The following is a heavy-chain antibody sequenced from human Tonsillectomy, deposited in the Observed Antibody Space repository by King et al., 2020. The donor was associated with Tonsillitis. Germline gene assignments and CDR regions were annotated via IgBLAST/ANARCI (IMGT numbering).Heavy chain of an antibody. Sequence: QLVQSGAEVKKPGESLRISCKGSAYSFTSYWIAWVRQMPGKSLEWRGIIYPGDSDTTYSPSFQGQVTFSADKSISTAYLHWSSLKASDTAMFYCARQVYSSGWYLDYWGQGTLVTVSS. CDR2: IYPGDSDT. V-gene: IGHV5-51*01. CDR1: AYSFTSYW. D-gene: IGHD6-19*01. CDR3: ARQVYSSGWYLDY. J-gene: IGHJ4*02.